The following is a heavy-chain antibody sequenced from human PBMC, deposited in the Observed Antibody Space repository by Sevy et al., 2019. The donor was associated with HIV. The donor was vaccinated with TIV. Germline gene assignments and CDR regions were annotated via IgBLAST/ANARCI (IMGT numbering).Heavy chain of an antibody. CDR3: ARDKSGSPKNWFDP. V-gene: IGHV4-38-2*02. CDR2: IYHSGST. D-gene: IGHD3-10*01. J-gene: IGHJ5*02. Sequence: SETLSLTCAVSGYSISSGYYWGWIRQPPGKWLEWIGSIYHSGSTYYNPSLKSRVTISVDTSKNQFSLKLSSVTAADTAVYYCARDKSGSPKNWFDPWGQGTLVTVSS. CDR1: GYSISSGYY.